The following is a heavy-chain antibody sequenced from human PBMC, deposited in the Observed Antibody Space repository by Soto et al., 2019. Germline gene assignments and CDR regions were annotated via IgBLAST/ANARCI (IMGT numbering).Heavy chain of an antibody. CDR3: AREGEGAVVVPAAMRDAAFYV. CDR1: RGTFSSYT. J-gene: IGHJ3*01. Sequence: QVQLVQSGAEVKKPGSSVKVSCKVSRGTFSSYTISWVRQAPGQGLEWMGRIFPLLGVTNFAQKFQGRLTIPVDKSTKTVYMEVSSLRSDDTAVFHCAREGEGAVVVPAAMRDAAFYVWGQGTMVTVSS. CDR2: IFPLLGVT. V-gene: IGHV1-69*08. D-gene: IGHD2-2*01.